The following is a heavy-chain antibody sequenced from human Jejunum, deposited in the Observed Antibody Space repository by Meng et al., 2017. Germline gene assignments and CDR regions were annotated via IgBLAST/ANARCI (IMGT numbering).Heavy chain of an antibody. CDR3: AREDDSGDYAYGN. CDR2: IGTGGDT. Sequence: GESLKISCAASGFTFSGYDLHWVRQGPGKGLEWVSAIGTGGDTYYSGSVKGRFTISRDNAKKSLYLQMNSLRAEDTAVYYCAREDDSGDYAYGNWGQGALVTVSS. J-gene: IGHJ4*02. CDR1: GFTFSGYD. D-gene: IGHD4-17*01. V-gene: IGHV3-13*01.